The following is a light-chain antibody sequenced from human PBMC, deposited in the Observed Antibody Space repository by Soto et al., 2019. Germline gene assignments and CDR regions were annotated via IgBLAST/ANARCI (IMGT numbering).Light chain of an antibody. CDR3: QQYSVYWT. V-gene: IGKV1-5*02. J-gene: IGKJ1*01. Sequence: DIQMTKSPSSLSASVGDRVTIICRASQSVSTRLAWYQQKPGKAPKVLIYDASSWAGGVPSRFTGSGSGTEFTLTINSLQPDDFATYYCQQYSVYWTFGQGTKV. CDR2: DAS. CDR1: QSVSTR.